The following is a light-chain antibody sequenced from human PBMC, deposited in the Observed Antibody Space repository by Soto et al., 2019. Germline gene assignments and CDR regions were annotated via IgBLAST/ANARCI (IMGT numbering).Light chain of an antibody. CDR2: EVS. V-gene: IGLV2-14*01. J-gene: IGLJ1*01. CDR3: SSYTSSRTLV. Sequence: QSVLTQPASVSGSPGQSITISCTGTSSDVGGYNYVSWYQQHPGKAPKLMIYEVSNRPSGVSNRFSGSKSGNTASLSISGLQVEDEADYYCSSYTSSRTLVFATGTKLTVL. CDR1: SSDVGGYNY.